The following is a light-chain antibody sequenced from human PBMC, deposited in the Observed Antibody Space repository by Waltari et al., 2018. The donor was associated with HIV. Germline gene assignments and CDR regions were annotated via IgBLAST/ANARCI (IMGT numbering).Light chain of an antibody. CDR1: SSDVGDNNY. V-gene: IGLV2-14*01. CDR2: EVS. J-gene: IGLJ3*02. Sequence: QSALTQPASVSGSPGQSITISCTGTSSDVGDNNYVSWFQQHPGKVPKLLIYEVSNRPSGVSYRFSGSKSGNTASLTISGLQAEDEADYYCASYTSTSARVFGGGTKVTVL. CDR3: ASYTSTSARV.